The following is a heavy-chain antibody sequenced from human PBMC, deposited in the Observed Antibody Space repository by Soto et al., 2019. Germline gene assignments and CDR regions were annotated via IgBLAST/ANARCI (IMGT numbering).Heavy chain of an antibody. CDR3: ARDRGSYGMDV. CDR1: GDSISVGYY. J-gene: IGHJ6*02. Sequence: QVQLQESGPGLVKPSQTLSLTCTVSGDSISVGYYWSWIRQHPGKGLEWIGYVSPSGTTYYNPSLKSRVSISADRAKNQLSLEVSSVTAADTAVYYCARDRGSYGMDVWGQGTTVTVSS. CDR2: VSPSGTT. V-gene: IGHV4-31*03.